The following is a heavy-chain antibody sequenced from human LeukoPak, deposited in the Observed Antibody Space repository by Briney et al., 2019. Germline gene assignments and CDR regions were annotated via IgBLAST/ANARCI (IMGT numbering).Heavy chain of an antibody. V-gene: IGHV3-23*01. Sequence: GASLRLSCAASGFSFSIYAMSWVRQAPGKGLEWVSANSPGGDTIYYLDSVKGRFTISRDNSKNTLYLQMNSLRAEDTAVYYCARRTTVVGPAPFDHWGQGTLVTVSS. J-gene: IGHJ4*02. D-gene: IGHD4-23*01. CDR3: ARRTTVVGPAPFDH. CDR2: NSPGGDTI. CDR1: GFSFSIYA.